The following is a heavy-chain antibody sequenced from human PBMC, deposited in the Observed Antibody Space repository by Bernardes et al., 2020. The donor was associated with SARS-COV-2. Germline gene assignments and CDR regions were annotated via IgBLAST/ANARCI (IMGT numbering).Heavy chain of an antibody. CDR1: GASISNFY. Sequence: TLSLTCTVSGASISNFYWSWIRQPPGRGLEWIAYIYYSGSTSNNPSLKSRVTISVDTSKNQFSLKLSSVTAADTAVYYCARGRALFYIVVVPAAMTGWFDPWGQGTLVTVSS. CDR3: ARGRALFYIVVVPAAMTGWFDP. J-gene: IGHJ5*02. V-gene: IGHV4-59*12. D-gene: IGHD2-2*01. CDR2: IYYSGST.